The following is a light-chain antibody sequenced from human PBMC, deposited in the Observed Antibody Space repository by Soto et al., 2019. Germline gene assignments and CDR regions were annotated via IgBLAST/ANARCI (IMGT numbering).Light chain of an antibody. Sequence: DIQMTQSPSTLSASVGDRVTITCRASQSISSWLAWYQQKPGKAPKLLIYDASSLESGVPSRFSGSRSGTEFTLTISSLQPDDFATYYCQQYHSYLLTFGGGTKVDIK. J-gene: IGKJ4*01. CDR3: QQYHSYLLT. CDR2: DAS. V-gene: IGKV1-5*01. CDR1: QSISSW.